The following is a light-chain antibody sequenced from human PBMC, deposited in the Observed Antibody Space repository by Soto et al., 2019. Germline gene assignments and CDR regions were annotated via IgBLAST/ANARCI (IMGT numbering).Light chain of an antibody. CDR1: QTISGW. J-gene: IGKJ2*01. CDR2: DAS. V-gene: IGKV1-5*01. CDR3: QQYDSYPYT. Sequence: DIQMTQSPSTLSASAGDRVTITCRASQTISGWLAWYQQRPGKAPKLLIYDASSLESGVPSRFSGSGSGTEFTLTISSLQPDDFATYYCQQYDSYPYTFGQGTKLEIK.